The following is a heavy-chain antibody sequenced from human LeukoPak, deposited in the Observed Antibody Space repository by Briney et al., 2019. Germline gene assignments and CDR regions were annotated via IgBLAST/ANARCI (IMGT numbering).Heavy chain of an antibody. CDR3: ARASSDYSNGDHFDY. V-gene: IGHV3-48*03. J-gene: IGHJ4*02. CDR1: GFTFRSDE. D-gene: IGHD4-11*01. Sequence: GGSLRLSCAASGFTFRSDEMNWVRQAPGKGLEWVSYISSSGSTIYYADSVKGRFTISRDNAKNSLYLQMNSLRAEDTAVYYCARASSDYSNGDHFDYWGQGTLVTVSS. CDR2: ISSSGSTI.